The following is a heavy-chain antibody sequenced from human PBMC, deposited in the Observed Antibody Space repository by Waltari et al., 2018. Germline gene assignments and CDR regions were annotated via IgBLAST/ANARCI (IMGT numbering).Heavy chain of an antibody. D-gene: IGHD2-15*01. CDR3: ARQTRIVVVVAATGYYFDY. Sequence: QVQLQESGPGLVKPSQTLSLTCTVSGGSISSGDYYWSWIRQPPGTGLEWIGYIYYSGSTYYNPSLKSRVTISVDTSKNQFSLKLSSVTAADTAVYYCARQTRIVVVVAATGYYFDYWGQGTLVTVSS. J-gene: IGHJ4*02. V-gene: IGHV4-30-4*08. CDR1: GGSISSGDYY. CDR2: IYYSGST.